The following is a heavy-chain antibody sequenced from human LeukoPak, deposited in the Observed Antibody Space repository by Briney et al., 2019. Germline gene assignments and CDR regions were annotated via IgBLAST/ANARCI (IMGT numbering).Heavy chain of an antibody. V-gene: IGHV3-33*01. D-gene: IGHD3-3*01. J-gene: IGHJ4*02. Sequence: GGSLRLSCAASGFTFSNYGMHWVRQAPGKGLEWVAVIYDDGSKEHFADFVKGRFTISRDDSKKTVVLQMNSLRGEDTAVYYCARDLKSGYFDSSGQGTLVTVSS. CDR3: ARDLKSGYFDS. CDR2: IYDDGSKE. CDR1: GFTFSNYG.